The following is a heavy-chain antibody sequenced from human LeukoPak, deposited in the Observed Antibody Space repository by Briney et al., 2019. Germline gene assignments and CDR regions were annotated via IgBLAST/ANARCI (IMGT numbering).Heavy chain of an antibody. V-gene: IGHV1-18*01. CDR3: ARGIIGYYFDY. CDR2: ISAYGNT. CDR1: VYTFTIYG. Sequence: ASVKVSCKTSVYTFTIYGISWVRQAPGQELEWMGLISAYGNTNYAQNLQGRVTMTTDTSTSTAYMELRSLRSDDTAVYYCARGIIGYYFDYWGQGTLVTVSS. D-gene: IGHD2-15*01. J-gene: IGHJ4*02.